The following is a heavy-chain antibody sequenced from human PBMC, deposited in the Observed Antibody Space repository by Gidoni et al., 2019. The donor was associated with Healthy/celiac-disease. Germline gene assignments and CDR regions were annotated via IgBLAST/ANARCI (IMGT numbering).Heavy chain of an antibody. V-gene: IGHV5-10-1*03. Sequence: EVQLVQSGAEVKKPGESLRISCKGSGYSFTSYWISWVRQMPGKGLEWMGRIDPSDSYTNYSPSFQGHVTISADKSISTAYLQWSSLKASDTAMYYCARHKAYCGGDCYSYAFDIWGQGTMVTVSS. CDR2: IDPSDSYT. CDR3: ARHKAYCGGDCYSYAFDI. D-gene: IGHD2-21*02. J-gene: IGHJ3*02. CDR1: GYSFTSYW.